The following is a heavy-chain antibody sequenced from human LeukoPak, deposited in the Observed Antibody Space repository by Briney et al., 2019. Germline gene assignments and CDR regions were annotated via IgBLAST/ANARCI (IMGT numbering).Heavy chain of an antibody. CDR2: XXYSGST. V-gene: IGHV4-31*01. Sequence: SETLSLTCTVSGXSISSXXXXXXXXXXXXXXXXXXIGYXXYSGSTYXXXXXXXXXTISVXXSKNQFSLKLSSVTAADTAVYYCARELDPGTRSHYFDYWGQGTLVTVSS. CDR3: ARELDPGTRSHYFDY. J-gene: IGHJ4*02. CDR1: GXSISSXXXX.